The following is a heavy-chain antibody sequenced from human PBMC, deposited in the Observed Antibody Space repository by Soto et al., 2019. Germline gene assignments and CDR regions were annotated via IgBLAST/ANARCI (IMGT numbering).Heavy chain of an antibody. V-gene: IGHV1-69*13. CDR1: GGTFSSYA. Sequence: ASVKVSCKASGGTFSSYAISWVRQAPGQGLEWMGGIIPIFGTANYAQKFQGRVTITADESTSTAYMELSSLRSEDTAVYYCARVGGGYYYDSSGYYFDYWGQGTLVTVSS. CDR3: ARVGGGYYYDSSGYYFDY. CDR2: IIPIFGTA. J-gene: IGHJ4*02. D-gene: IGHD3-22*01.